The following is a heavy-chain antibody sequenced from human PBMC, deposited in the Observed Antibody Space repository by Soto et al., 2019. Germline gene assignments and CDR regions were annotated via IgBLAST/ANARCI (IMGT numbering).Heavy chain of an antibody. CDR1: GFTLSSYA. Sequence: EVQLLESGGGLVQPGGSLRLSCAASGFTLSSYAMSWVRQAPGKGLEWVSAISGSGGSTYHADAVKGRFTISRDNSKNTLYLQMNSLGAEDTAVYYCAKDWLAVRGEPPTDWGQGTLVTVSS. CDR3: AKDWLAVRGEPPTD. D-gene: IGHD3-10*01. CDR2: ISGSGGST. J-gene: IGHJ4*02. V-gene: IGHV3-23*01.